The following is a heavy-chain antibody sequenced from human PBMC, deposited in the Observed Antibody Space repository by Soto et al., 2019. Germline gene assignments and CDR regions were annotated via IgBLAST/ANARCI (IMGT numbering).Heavy chain of an antibody. CDR3: AKELMDILSGRIWFDP. Sequence: SLRLSCAAPGFTFNSHAMSWVRQAPGKGLEWVSAISGSGGSTYYADSVKGRFTISRDNSKNTLYLQMNSLRAEDTAVYYCAKELMDILSGRIWFDPWGQGTLVTVSS. CDR2: ISGSGGST. CDR1: GFTFNSHA. J-gene: IGHJ5*02. V-gene: IGHV3-23*01. D-gene: IGHD3-9*01.